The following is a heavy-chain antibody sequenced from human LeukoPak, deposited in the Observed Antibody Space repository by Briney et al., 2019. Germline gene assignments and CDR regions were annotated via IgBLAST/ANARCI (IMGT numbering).Heavy chain of an antibody. CDR2: IRSKANSYAT. J-gene: IGHJ6*04. CDR3: TRGYCSGGSCYSYYYYGMDV. V-gene: IGHV3-73*01. Sequence: GGSLKLSCAASGFTFSGSAMHWVRQASGKGLEWVGRIRSKANSYATAYAASVQGRFTISRDDSKNTAYLQMNSLKTEDTAVYYCTRGYCSGGSCYSYYYYGMDVWGKGTTVTVSS. D-gene: IGHD2-15*01. CDR1: GFTFSGSA.